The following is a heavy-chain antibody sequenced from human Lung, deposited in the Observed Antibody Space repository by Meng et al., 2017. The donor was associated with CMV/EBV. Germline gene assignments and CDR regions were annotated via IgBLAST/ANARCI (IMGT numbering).Heavy chain of an antibody. V-gene: IGHV2-5*02. CDR3: ALFTGSWFDP. J-gene: IGHJ5*02. CDR2: IYWDDDK. D-gene: IGHD1-14*01. CDR1: GFSLSTSEVG. Sequence: ITCKELSPTLGKPTQTHTLTCNFSGFSLSTSEVGVGWIRQPPGKALEWLAVIYWDDDKRYSPSLKSRLTITKDTSKNQVVLTLTNMDPVDTATYYCALFTGSWFDPWGQGTLVTVSS.